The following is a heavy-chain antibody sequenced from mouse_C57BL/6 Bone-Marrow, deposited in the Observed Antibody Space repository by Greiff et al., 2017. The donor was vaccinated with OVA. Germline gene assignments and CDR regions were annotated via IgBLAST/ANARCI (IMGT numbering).Heavy chain of an antibody. CDR2: ISNGGGST. CDR3: AREGVRSAWFAY. J-gene: IGHJ3*01. D-gene: IGHD1-1*01. Sequence: EVKVVESGGGLVQPGGSLKLSCAASGFTFSDYYMYWVRQTPEKRLEWVAYISNGGGSTYYPDTVKGRFTISRDNAKNTLYLQMSRLKSEDTAMYYCAREGVRSAWFAYWGQGTLVTVSA. CDR1: GFTFSDYY. V-gene: IGHV5-12*01.